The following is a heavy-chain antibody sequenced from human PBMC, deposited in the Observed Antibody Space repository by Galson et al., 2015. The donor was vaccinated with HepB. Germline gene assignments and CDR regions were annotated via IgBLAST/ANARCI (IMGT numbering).Heavy chain of an antibody. CDR3: TRDFLVVPAAIAFDI. CDR1: GFTFGDYA. V-gene: IGHV3-49*03. CDR2: IRSKAYGGTT. Sequence: SLRLSCAASGFTFGDYAMSWFRQAPGKGLEWVGFIRSKAYGGTTEYAASVKGRFTISRDDSKSIAYLQMNSLKTEDTAVYYCTRDFLVVPAAIAFDIWGQGTMVTVSS. D-gene: IGHD2-2*02. J-gene: IGHJ3*02.